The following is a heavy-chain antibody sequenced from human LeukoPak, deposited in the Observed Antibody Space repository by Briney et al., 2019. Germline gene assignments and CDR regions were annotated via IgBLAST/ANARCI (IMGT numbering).Heavy chain of an antibody. CDR1: GFTFSSYE. CDR3: AMSSGWYVGYFQH. Sequence: GGSLRLSCAASGFTFSSYEMNWVRQASGKGLEWVSYISSSGSTIYYADSVKGRFTISRDNAKNSLYLQMNSLRAEDTAVYYCAMSSGWYVGYFQHWGQGTLVTVSS. J-gene: IGHJ1*01. D-gene: IGHD6-19*01. CDR2: ISSSGSTI. V-gene: IGHV3-48*03.